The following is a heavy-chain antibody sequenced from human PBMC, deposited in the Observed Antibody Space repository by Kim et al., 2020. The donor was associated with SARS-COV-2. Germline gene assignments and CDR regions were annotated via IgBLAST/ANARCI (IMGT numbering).Heavy chain of an antibody. CDR3: ARGFGLLWFGEFYGMDV. CDR1: GFTFSDYY. Sequence: GGSLRLSCAASGFTFSDYYMSWIRQAPGKGLEWVSYISSSSSYTNYADSVKGRFTISRDNAKNSLYLQMNSLRAEDTAVYYCARGFGLLWFGEFYGMDVWGQGTTVTVSS. V-gene: IGHV3-11*06. J-gene: IGHJ6*02. CDR2: ISSSSSYT. D-gene: IGHD3-10*01.